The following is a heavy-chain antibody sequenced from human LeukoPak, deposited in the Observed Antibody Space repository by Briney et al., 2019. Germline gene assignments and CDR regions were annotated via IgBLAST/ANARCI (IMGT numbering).Heavy chain of an antibody. Sequence: GGSLRLSCAASGFTFSSYSMNWVRQAPGKGLEWVSSVSSSSYIYYADSVKGRFTISRDNAKNSLYLQMNSLRAEDTAVYYCASLVGTVGARDDVVDYWGQGTLVTVSS. V-gene: IGHV3-21*01. J-gene: IGHJ4*02. CDR3: ASLVGTVGARDDVVDY. CDR1: GFTFSSYS. CDR2: VSSSSYI. D-gene: IGHD1-26*01.